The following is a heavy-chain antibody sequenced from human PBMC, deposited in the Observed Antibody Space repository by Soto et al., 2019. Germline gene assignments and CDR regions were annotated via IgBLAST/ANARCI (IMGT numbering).Heavy chain of an antibody. J-gene: IGHJ6*02. CDR1: GFTFSSYG. V-gene: IGHV3-33*01. Sequence: QVQLVESGGGVVQPGRSLRLSCAASGFTFSSYGMHWVRQAPGKGLEWVAVIWYDGSNKYYADSVKGRFTISRDNSKNTLYLQMNSRRAEDTAVYYCARVDGTVTLDYYYGMDVWGQGTTVTVSS. CDR3: ARVDGTVTLDYYYGMDV. CDR2: IWYDGSNK. D-gene: IGHD4-17*01.